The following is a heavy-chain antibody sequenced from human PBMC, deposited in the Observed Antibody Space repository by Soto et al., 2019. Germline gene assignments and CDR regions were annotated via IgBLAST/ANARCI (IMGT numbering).Heavy chain of an antibody. CDR3: ARWGCSSTSCYTKHNWFDP. CDR2: ISYDVTTR. D-gene: IGHD2-2*02. Sequence: GGSLRVSCAASGFDFSSYGMFWVRQAPGKGLEWVAIISYDVTTRSYADSVKGRFTISRDNSKTTLYLQMNSLRAEDTAVYYCARWGCSSTSCYTKHNWFDPWGQGALVTVSS. J-gene: IGHJ5*02. V-gene: IGHV3-30*03. CDR1: GFDFSSYG.